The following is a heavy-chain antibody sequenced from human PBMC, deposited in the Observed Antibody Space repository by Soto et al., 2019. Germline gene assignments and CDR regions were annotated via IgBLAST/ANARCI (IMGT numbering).Heavy chain of an antibody. CDR2: IIPILGIA. J-gene: IGHJ6*02. D-gene: IGHD2-2*01. V-gene: IGHV1-69*02. Sequence: QVQLVQSGAEVKKPGSSVKVSCKASGGTFSSYTISWVRQAPGQGLEWMGRIIPILGIANYAQKFQGRVTITADKSTSTASMELSSLRSEDTAVYYCARGGRYCSSTSCSQDYYYGMDVWGQGTTVTVSS. CDR1: GGTFSSYT. CDR3: ARGGRYCSSTSCSQDYYYGMDV.